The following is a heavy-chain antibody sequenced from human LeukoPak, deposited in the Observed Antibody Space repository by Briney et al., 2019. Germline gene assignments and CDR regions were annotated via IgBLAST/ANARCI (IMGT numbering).Heavy chain of an antibody. V-gene: IGHV1-2*02. CDR2: INPNSAAT. D-gene: IGHD3-22*01. J-gene: IGHJ5*02. Sequence: ASVKVSCKASGYTFTGYYIHWVRQAPGQGFEWMGWINPNSAATNYAQKFQGRVTMTRDTSISTAYMELSGLRSDDTAVYYCARGVFDGSGFYSPWGQGTLVTVSS. CDR1: GYTFTGYY. CDR3: ARGVFDGSGFYSP.